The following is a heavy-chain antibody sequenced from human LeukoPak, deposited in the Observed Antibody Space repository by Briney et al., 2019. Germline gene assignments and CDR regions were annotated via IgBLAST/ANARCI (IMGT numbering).Heavy chain of an antibody. V-gene: IGHV7-4-1*02. CDR3: ARENDILTGYNDAFDI. D-gene: IGHD3-9*01. Sequence: ASVKVSCKASGYTFTSYAMNWVRQAPGQGLEWMGWINTNTGNPTYAQGFTGRFVFSLDTSVSTAYLQISSLKAEDTAVYYCARENDILTGYNDAFDIWGQGTMVTVSS. CDR2: INTNTGNP. CDR1: GYTFTSYA. J-gene: IGHJ3*02.